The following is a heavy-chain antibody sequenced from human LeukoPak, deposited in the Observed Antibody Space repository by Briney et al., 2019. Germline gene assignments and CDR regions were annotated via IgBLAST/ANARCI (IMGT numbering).Heavy chain of an antibody. J-gene: IGHJ6*03. CDR2: INHSGST. CDR1: GGSISSSNW. Sequence: SGTLSLTCAVSGGSISSSNWWSWIRQPPGKGLEWIGEINHSGSTNYNPSLKSRVTISVDTSKNQFSLKLSSVTAADTAVYYCARRVPYYYMDVWGKGTTVTVSS. CDR3: ARRVPYYYMDV. V-gene: IGHV4-4*02.